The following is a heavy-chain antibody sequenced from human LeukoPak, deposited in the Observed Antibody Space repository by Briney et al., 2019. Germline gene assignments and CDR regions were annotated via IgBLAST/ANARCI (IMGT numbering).Heavy chain of an antibody. CDR1: GASVSGSNYY. J-gene: IGHJ4*02. Sequence: PSETLSLTCAVSGASVSGSNYYWGWIRQPPGKGLEWIGNIYSSGSTYYNASLQSRVTISIDTSKNQFSLRLNSVTAAGTAMYYCAKSGGYGLIDYWGQGTRVTVSS. CDR2: IYSSGST. CDR3: AKSGGYGLIDY. D-gene: IGHD1-26*01. V-gene: IGHV4-39*01.